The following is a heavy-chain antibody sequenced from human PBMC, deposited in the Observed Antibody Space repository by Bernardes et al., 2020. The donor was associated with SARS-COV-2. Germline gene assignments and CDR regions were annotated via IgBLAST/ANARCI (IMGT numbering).Heavy chain of an antibody. V-gene: IGHV3-64D*06. CDR3: VRGGGTE. D-gene: IGHD2-15*01. J-gene: IGHJ4*02. Sequence: GGSLRLSCSASGFTFSSHAMQWVRQAPGKGPEYVSGISSDGAHTYYVDSVKGRFTISRDSSKNTVYLQMNSLRAEDTALYYCVRGGGTEWGQGTLVTVSS. CDR1: GFTFSSHA. CDR2: ISSDGAHT.